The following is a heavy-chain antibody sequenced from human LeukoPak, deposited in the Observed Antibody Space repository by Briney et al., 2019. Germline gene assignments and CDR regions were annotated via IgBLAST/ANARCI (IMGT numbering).Heavy chain of an antibody. J-gene: IGHJ4*02. V-gene: IGHV3-15*01. CDR2: IKSKTDGGTT. D-gene: IGHD2-15*01. CDR1: GFTFSNAW. Sequence: GGSLRLSCAASGFTFSNAWMSWVRQAPGKGLEWVGCIKSKTDGGTTDYAAPVRGRFTISRDDSKNTLYLQMNSLKTEDTAVYYCTTHDIVVVVAAKDYWGQGTLVTVSS. CDR3: TTHDIVVVVAAKDY.